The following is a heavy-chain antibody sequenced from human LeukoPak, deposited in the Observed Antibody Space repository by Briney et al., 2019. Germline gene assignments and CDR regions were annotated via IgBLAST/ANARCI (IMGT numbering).Heavy chain of an antibody. D-gene: IGHD3-22*01. V-gene: IGHV3-66*02. CDR1: GFTVSSHY. J-gene: IGHJ3*02. CDR2: LYSGGST. Sequence: PGGSLRLSCAASGFTVSSHYMGWVRQAPGKGLEWVSVLYSGGSTYYPDSVKGRFTISRDNSQNTLYLQMDSLRAEDTAVYYCARLYDSSAYGAFDIWGQGTMVTVSS. CDR3: ARLYDSSAYGAFDI.